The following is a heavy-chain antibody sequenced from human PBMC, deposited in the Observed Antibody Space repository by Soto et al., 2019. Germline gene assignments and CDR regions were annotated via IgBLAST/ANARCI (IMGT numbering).Heavy chain of an antibody. J-gene: IGHJ4*02. CDR1: GFTFSIYA. Sequence: EVQLLESGGGLVQPGESLRLSCAASGFTFSIYAMSWVRQAPGKGLEWVSVISGSDDSAYYAYSVKGRFTIARDNSKITLYLPMNSMRAEDTAVYYCAKRSRSSTFAYWGQGTLVTVSS. V-gene: IGHV3-23*01. CDR2: ISGSDDSA. D-gene: IGHD6-6*01. CDR3: AKRSRSSTFAY.